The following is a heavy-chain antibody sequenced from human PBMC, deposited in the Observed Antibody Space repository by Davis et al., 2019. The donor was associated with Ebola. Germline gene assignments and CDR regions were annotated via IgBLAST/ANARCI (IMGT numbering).Heavy chain of an antibody. CDR3: ARVGSVGEVAALDV. J-gene: IGHJ6*02. Sequence: GGSLRLSCAASGFTFSSYGMHWVRQAPGKGLEWVAVIWYDGSNKYYADSVKGRFTISRDNSKNSLYLQMNSLRAEDTAVYYCARVGSVGEVAALDVWGQGTTVTVSS. CDR2: IWYDGSNK. D-gene: IGHD2-15*01. V-gene: IGHV3-33*01. CDR1: GFTFSSYG.